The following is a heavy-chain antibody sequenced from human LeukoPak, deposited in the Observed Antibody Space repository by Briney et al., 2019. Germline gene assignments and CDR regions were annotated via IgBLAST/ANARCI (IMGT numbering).Heavy chain of an antibody. Sequence: GGSLRLSCAASGFTFSSYSLSWVRQAPGKGLDWVSSISTSSSYIYYADSVKGRFTISRHNAKNSLYLQMNSLRAEDTAVYYCARARVAVAGTVDWFDPWGQGTLVTVSS. J-gene: IGHJ5*02. CDR3: ARARVAVAGTVDWFDP. CDR2: ISTSSSYI. V-gene: IGHV3-21*01. D-gene: IGHD6-19*01. CDR1: GFTFSSYS.